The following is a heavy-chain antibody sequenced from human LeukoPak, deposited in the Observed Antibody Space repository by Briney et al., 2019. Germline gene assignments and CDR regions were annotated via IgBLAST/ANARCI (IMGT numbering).Heavy chain of an antibody. D-gene: IGHD5-18*01. CDR1: GGSFSGYY. CDR2: INHSGST. CDR3: ARGGFGYGNDY. V-gene: IGHV4-34*01. J-gene: IGHJ4*02. Sequence: SETLSLTCAVYGGSFSGYYWSWIRHPPGKGLEWIGEINHSGSTNYNPSLKSRVTISVDTSKNQFSLKLSSVTAADTAVYYCARGGFGYGNDYWGQGTLVTVSS.